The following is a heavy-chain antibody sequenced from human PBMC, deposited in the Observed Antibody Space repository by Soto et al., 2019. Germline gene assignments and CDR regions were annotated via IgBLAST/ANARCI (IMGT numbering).Heavy chain of an antibody. V-gene: IGHV3-30-3*01. D-gene: IGHD4-4*01. CDR1: GFTFSSYA. Sequence: HPWGSLRLSCAASGFTFSSYAMHWVRQAPGKGLEWVAVISYDGSNKYYADSVKGRFTISRDNSKNTLYLQMNSLRAEDTAVYYCARPLWRDDYNWGYFDLWGRGALVTVSS. CDR2: ISYDGSNK. CDR3: ARPLWRDDYNWGYFDL. J-gene: IGHJ2*01.